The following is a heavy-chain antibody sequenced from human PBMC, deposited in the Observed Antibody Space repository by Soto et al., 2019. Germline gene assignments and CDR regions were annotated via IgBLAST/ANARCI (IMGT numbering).Heavy chain of an antibody. Sequence: QVQLVESGGGVVQPGRSLRLSCAASGFTFSSYGMHWVRQAPGKGLEWVAVISYDGSNKYYADSVKGRFTISRDNSKNTLYLQMNSLRAEDTAVYYCAKDPGLGELYWWFDPWGQGTLVTVSS. CDR3: AKDPGLGELYWWFDP. D-gene: IGHD3-10*01. CDR1: GFTFSSYG. J-gene: IGHJ5*02. CDR2: ISYDGSNK. V-gene: IGHV3-30*18.